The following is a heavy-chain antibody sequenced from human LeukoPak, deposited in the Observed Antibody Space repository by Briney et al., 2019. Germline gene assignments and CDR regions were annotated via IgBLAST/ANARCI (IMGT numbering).Heavy chain of an antibody. D-gene: IGHD3-10*01. J-gene: IGHJ4*02. V-gene: IGHV4-61*01. CDR1: GGSVSSGSYY. CDR2: IYYSGST. Sequence: SETLSLTCTVSGGSVSSGSYYWSWIRQPPGTGLEWIGYIYYSGSTNYNPSLKSRVTISVDTSKNQFSLKLSSVTAADTAVYYCARVSSSGTGVDYWGQGTLVTVSS. CDR3: ARVSSSGTGVDY.